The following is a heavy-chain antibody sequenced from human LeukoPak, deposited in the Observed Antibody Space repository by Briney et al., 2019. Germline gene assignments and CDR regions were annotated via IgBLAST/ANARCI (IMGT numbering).Heavy chain of an antibody. J-gene: IGHJ3*02. D-gene: IGHD6-19*01. CDR1: GYTFTGYY. CDR2: INPNSGDT. CDR3: ATYTSGWSAFDI. Sequence: GASVKVSCKASGYTFTGYYMHWVRQAPGQGLEWMGWINPNSGDTNYAQKFRGRVTMTRDTSISTAYMVLSRLRSDDTAMYYCATYTSGWSAFDIWGQGTMVTVSS. V-gene: IGHV1-2*02.